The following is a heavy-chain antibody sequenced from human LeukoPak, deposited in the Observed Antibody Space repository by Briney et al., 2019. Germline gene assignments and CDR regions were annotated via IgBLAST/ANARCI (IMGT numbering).Heavy chain of an antibody. Sequence: GGSLRLSCAASGFTFRNHGMHWVRQAPGKGLQWVAIIWYDGSSKYHEDSVKGRFTISRDNSKNTLYLQMNSLRAEDTAVYYCAKDGDIVVVVAATPSYFDYWGQGTLVTVSS. V-gene: IGHV3-33*06. CDR3: AKDGDIVVVVAATPSYFDY. D-gene: IGHD2-15*01. J-gene: IGHJ4*02. CDR2: IWYDGSSK. CDR1: GFTFRNHG.